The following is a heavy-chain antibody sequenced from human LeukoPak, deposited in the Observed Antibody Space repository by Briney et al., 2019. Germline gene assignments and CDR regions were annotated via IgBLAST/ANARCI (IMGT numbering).Heavy chain of an antibody. CDR3: ARAKACNSNGCWKGWFDP. CDR1: GYNFTNYD. Sequence: ASVKVSCKASGYNFTNYDINWVRQAPGQGLERMGWINPNSGNTGYAQNFQGRVSMTRRTSITTAYMELNSLRSDDTAVYYCARAKACNSNGCWKGWFDPWGQGTLVTVSS. D-gene: IGHD6-19*01. V-gene: IGHV1-8*01. CDR2: INPNSGNT. J-gene: IGHJ5*02.